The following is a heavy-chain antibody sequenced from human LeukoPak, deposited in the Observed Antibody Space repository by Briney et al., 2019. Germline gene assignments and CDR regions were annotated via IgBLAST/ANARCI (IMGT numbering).Heavy chain of an antibody. Sequence: GASVKVSCKASGGTFSSYAISWVRQAPGQGLEWMGGIIPIFGTANYAQKFQGRVTITADKSTSTAYMELSRLRSDDTAVYYCARESGAGTTETFDYWGQGTLVTVSS. CDR2: IIPIFGTA. V-gene: IGHV1-69*06. J-gene: IGHJ4*02. D-gene: IGHD6-19*01. CDR1: GGTFSSYA. CDR3: ARESGAGTTETFDY.